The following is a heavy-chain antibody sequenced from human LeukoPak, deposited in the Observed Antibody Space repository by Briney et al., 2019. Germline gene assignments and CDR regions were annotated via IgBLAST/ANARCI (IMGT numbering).Heavy chain of an antibody. CDR2: ISYDGSNK. Sequence: VRSLRLSCAASGFTFSSYAMHWVRQAPGKGLEWVAVISYDGSNKYYADSVKGRFTISRDNSKNTLYLQMGSLRAEDMAVYYCARGYYYDSSGYSDYLDYWGQGTLVTVSS. CDR1: GFTFSSYA. D-gene: IGHD3-22*01. CDR3: ARGYYYDSSGYSDYLDY. J-gene: IGHJ4*02. V-gene: IGHV3-30*14.